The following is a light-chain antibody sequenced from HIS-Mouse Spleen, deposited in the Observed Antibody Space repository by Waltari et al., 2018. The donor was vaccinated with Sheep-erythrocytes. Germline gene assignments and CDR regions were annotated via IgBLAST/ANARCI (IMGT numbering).Light chain of an antibody. V-gene: IGLV2-14*01. CDR2: EVS. Sequence: QSALTQPASVSGSPGQSITISCTGTSSDVGGYNYVSWYQQHPGKAPQLMIYEVSNRPSGVSNRFSCSKSGNTASLTISGLQAEDEADYYCSSYTSSSTQVFGGGTKLTVL. J-gene: IGLJ2*01. CDR3: SSYTSSSTQV. CDR1: SSDVGGYNY.